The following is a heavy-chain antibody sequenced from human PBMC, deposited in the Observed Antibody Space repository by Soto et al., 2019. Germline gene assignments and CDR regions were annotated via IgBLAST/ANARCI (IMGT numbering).Heavy chain of an antibody. CDR2: ISSSSSYI. CDR3: ARNWDHDAFDI. CDR1: GFTFSSYS. D-gene: IGHD7-27*01. Sequence: GGSLRLSCAASGFTFSSYSMNWVRQAPGKGLEWVSSISSSSSYIYYADSVKGRFTISRDNAKNSLYLQMNSLRAEDTAVYYCARNWDHDAFDIWGQGTMVTVSS. V-gene: IGHV3-21*01. J-gene: IGHJ3*02.